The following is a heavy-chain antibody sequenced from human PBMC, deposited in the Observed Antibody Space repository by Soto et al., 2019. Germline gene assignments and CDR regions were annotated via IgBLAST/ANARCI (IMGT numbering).Heavy chain of an antibody. Sequence: QVQLVQSGAEVKKPGASVKVSCKASGYTFTSYGISWVRQAPGQGLERMGWISAYNGNTNYAQKLQGRVTMTTDTSTSTAYMELRSLRSDDTAVYYCARDQGSRKGFYYYYYGMDVWGQGTTVTVSS. CDR2: ISAYNGNT. CDR1: GYTFTSYG. CDR3: ARDQGSRKGFYYYYYGMDV. D-gene: IGHD2-15*01. J-gene: IGHJ6*02. V-gene: IGHV1-18*01.